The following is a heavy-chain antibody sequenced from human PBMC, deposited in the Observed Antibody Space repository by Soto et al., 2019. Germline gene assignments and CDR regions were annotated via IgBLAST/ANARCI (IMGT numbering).Heavy chain of an antibody. J-gene: IGHJ6*02. V-gene: IGHV4-39*01. CDR2: IYYSGST. CDR3: ARLRGTVTTGNYYYYGMDV. CDR1: GDSISGGAY. D-gene: IGHD4-4*01. Sequence: SETLSLTCTVSGDSISGGAYWSWIRQHPGKGLVWIGCIYYSGSTYYNPSLKSRVTISVDTSKNQFFLKLSSVTAADTAVYYCARLRGTVTTGNYYYYGMDVWGQGTTVTVSS.